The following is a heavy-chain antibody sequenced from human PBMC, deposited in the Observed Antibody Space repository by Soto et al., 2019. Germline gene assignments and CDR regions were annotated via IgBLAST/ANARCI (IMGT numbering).Heavy chain of an antibody. D-gene: IGHD3-3*01. J-gene: IGHJ4*02. CDR1: GFSLSTSGVG. CDR3: ALPNLADFWLALAY. Sequence: QITLKESGPTLVKPTQPLTLTCTFSGFSLSTSGVGVGWIRQPPGKALEWLALIYWDDDKRYSLSLKSRLTITRDTSRTQVVLTMTSMDPVDTATYYCALPNLADFWLALAYWGQGTLVTVSS. V-gene: IGHV2-5*02. CDR2: IYWDDDK.